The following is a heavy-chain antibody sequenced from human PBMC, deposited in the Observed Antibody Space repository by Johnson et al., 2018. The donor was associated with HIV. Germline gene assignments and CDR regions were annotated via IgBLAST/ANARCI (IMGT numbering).Heavy chain of an antibody. CDR1: GFTFSSYG. V-gene: IGHV3-30*19. Sequence: QVQLVESGGGVVQPGGSLRLSCAASGFTFSSYGMHWVRQAPGKGLEWVAFISYDGSNKYYADSVKGRFTISRDNSKNTLFLQMNSLRPEDTAVFYCVRGREGVDNSGGSCDVWGQGTMVIVSS. CDR3: VRGREGVDNSGGSCDV. D-gene: IGHD1-1*01. CDR2: ISYDGSNK. J-gene: IGHJ3*01.